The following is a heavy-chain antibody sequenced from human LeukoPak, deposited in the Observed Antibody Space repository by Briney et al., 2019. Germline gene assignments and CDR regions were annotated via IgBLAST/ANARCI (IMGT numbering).Heavy chain of an antibody. D-gene: IGHD6-13*01. CDR1: GFTFSSYE. V-gene: IGHV3-48*03. CDR2: ISSSATSK. J-gene: IGHJ4*02. Sequence: GGSLRLSCAASGFTFSSYEMNWVRQAPGKGLEWVSYISSSATSKYYADSVKGRFTISRDNAKSSLYLQMNSLRADDTAVYYCTKALPSSWYFFDYWGQGTLVTVSS. CDR3: TKALPSSWYFFDY.